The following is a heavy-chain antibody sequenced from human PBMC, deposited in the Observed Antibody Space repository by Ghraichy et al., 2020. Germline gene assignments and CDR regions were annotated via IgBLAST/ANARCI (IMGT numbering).Heavy chain of an antibody. CDR1: GFTFSSYW. D-gene: IGHD4-11*01. CDR3: VARGDYIY. J-gene: IGHJ4*02. Sequence: GGSLRLSCAASGFTFSSYWMHWVRQAPGKGLVWVSRIKSDGSSTSYADSVKGRFTISRDNAKNTLYLQMNSLRAEDTAVYYCVARGDYIYWGQGTLVTVSS. V-gene: IGHV3-74*01. CDR2: IKSDGSST.